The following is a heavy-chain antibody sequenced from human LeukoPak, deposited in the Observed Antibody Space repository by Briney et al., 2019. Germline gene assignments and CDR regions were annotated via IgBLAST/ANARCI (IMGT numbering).Heavy chain of an antibody. Sequence: SQTLSLTCAISGDXVSSNSAAWNWIRQSPSRGLEWLGRTYYRSKWYNEYAVSVKSRIIINPETSKNQFSLQLNSVTPEDTAVYYCTRDQTSVGGSYDWGQGTLVTVSS. CDR3: TRDQTSVGGSYD. J-gene: IGHJ4*02. CDR2: TYYRSKWYN. D-gene: IGHD3-16*01. CDR1: GDXVSSNSAA. V-gene: IGHV6-1*01.